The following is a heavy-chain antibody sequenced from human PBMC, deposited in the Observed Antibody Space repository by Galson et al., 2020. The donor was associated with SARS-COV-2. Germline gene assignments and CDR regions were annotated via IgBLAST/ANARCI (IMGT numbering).Heavy chain of an antibody. V-gene: IGHV4-59*01. Sequence: TSETLSLTCSVSDVSMTSYYWSWIRPPPGKGLEWIGYISYSGSTNYNPSLRSRVTMLVDLSKNQFSLKLSSVTAADTAVYYCARDPAPLYGDNYYYGMDVWGRGTTVTVSS. J-gene: IGHJ6*02. CDR3: ARDPAPLYGDNYYYGMDV. D-gene: IGHD2-21*01. CDR1: DVSMTSYY. CDR2: ISYSGST.